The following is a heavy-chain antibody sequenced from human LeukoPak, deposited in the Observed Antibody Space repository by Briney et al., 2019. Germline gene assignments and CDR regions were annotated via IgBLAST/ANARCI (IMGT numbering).Heavy chain of an antibody. CDR3: ARDWMVLFGDYGGDY. CDR2: IKQDGSEK. CDR1: GFTFSSYW. V-gene: IGHV3-7*01. D-gene: IGHD4-17*01. Sequence: GGSLRLSCAASGFTFSSYWMSWVRQAPGKGLEWVANIKQDGSEKYYVDSVKGRFTISRDNAKNSLYLQMNSLRAEDTAVYYCARDWMVLFGDYGGDYWGQGTLVTVSS. J-gene: IGHJ4*02.